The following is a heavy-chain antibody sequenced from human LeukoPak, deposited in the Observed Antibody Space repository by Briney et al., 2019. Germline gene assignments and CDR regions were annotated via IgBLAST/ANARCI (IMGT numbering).Heavy chain of an antibody. CDR1: GGTFSNYA. Sequence: SVKVSCKASGGTFSNYAISWVRQAPGQGLEWMGGIIPLFGAANFAQKFQGRVTFTADKTTSTAYMELSSLRSEDTAVYYCASRSPYSGYDLYDYWGQGTLVTVS. D-gene: IGHD5-12*01. V-gene: IGHV1-69*06. J-gene: IGHJ4*02. CDR3: ASRSPYSGYDLYDY. CDR2: IIPLFGAA.